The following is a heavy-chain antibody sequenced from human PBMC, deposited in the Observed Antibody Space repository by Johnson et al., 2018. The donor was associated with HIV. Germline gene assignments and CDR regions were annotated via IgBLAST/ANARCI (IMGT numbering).Heavy chain of an antibody. D-gene: IGHD3-10*01. J-gene: IGHJ3*02. CDR3: ARASGKWQLMTVDAFDI. CDR2: INWNGSNS. V-gene: IGHV3-20*04. Sequence: VQLVESGGGVVQPGRSLRVSCAASGFTFDDYGMSWVRQAPGKGLEWVSGINWNGSNSYYVDSVKGRFTISRDNSKNMLNLQMNNLRIEDTAVYYCARASGKWQLMTVDAFDIWGQGTMVTVSS. CDR1: GFTFDDYG.